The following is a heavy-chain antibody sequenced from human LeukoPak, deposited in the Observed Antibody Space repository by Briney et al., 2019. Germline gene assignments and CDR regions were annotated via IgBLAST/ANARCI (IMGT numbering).Heavy chain of an antibody. D-gene: IGHD3-16*01. CDR3: APTSEAYTSNWSV. CDR1: GYRFTDDY. J-gene: IGHJ4*02. CDR2: INPDTDFT. V-gene: IGHV1-2*02. Sequence: ASVTVSCKTSGYRFTDDYIHWVRQAPGQGVEWMGWINPDTDFTNYAPKFRGRVIMTRDTSISTAYMEVRRLTFDDTAIYYCAPTSEAYTSNWSVWGQGTLVTVSP.